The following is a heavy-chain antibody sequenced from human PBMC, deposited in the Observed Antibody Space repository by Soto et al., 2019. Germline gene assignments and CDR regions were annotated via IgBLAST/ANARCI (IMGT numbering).Heavy chain of an antibody. CDR2: ISYFGST. Sequence: SETLSLTCTVSGGSISSDSYYRGWIPQAPEKGFEWVASISYFGSTYYSPTLKSRLLISVDTSKSQFSLKLSFVTAADTAVYYCERFWPPPYSDALTDYTDAFDYWGQGILVTVSS. J-gene: IGHJ4*02. CDR3: ERFWPPPYSDALTDYTDAFDY. D-gene: IGHD3-9*01. V-gene: IGHV4-39*01. CDR1: GGSISSDSYY.